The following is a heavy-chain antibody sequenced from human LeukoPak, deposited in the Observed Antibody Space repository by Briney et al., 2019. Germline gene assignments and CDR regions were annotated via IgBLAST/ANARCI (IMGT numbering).Heavy chain of an antibody. CDR1: EYSFPNYC. CDR2: IYPDDSDT. V-gene: IGHV5-51*01. CDR3: ARFGAYCGGDCYSDWDY. Sequence: GESLKISCKHSEYSFPNYCIGWVRQLPGKGLEWMGIIYPDDSDTRYSPSFQGQVTISADKSISTAYLQWSSLKASDTAMYYCARFGAYCGGDCYSDWDYWGQGTLVTVSS. D-gene: IGHD2-21*02. J-gene: IGHJ4*02.